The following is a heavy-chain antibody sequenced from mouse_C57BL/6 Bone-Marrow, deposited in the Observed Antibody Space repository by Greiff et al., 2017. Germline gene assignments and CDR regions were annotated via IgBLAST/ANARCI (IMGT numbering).Heavy chain of an antibody. V-gene: IGHV5-6*02. CDR1: GFTFSSYG. D-gene: IGHD1-1*01. Sequence: EVMLVESGGDLVKPGGSLKLSCAASGFTFSSYGMSWVRQTPDKRLEWVATISSGGSYTYYPDSVKGRFTISRDNAKNTLYLQMSSLKSEDTAMYYCARQGEVITPVVAPFAYWGQGTLVTVSA. J-gene: IGHJ3*01. CDR2: ISSGGSYT. CDR3: ARQGEVITPVVAPFAY.